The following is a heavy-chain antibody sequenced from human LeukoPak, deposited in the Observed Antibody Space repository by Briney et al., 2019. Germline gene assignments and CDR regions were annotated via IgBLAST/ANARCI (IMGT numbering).Heavy chain of an antibody. Sequence: GGSLRLSCAASGFTFSTYGMHWVRQAPGKGLEWVAFIRYDGIYKYYAASVIGRFTISRDISKDTLYLQLNSLRVEDTAVYYCAKDSHRTGSYSGTYPYYFDYWGQGTLVSVSS. V-gene: IGHV3-30*02. J-gene: IGHJ4*02. CDR1: GFTFSTYG. CDR3: AKDSHRTGSYSGTYPYYFDY. D-gene: IGHD3-10*01. CDR2: IRYDGIYK.